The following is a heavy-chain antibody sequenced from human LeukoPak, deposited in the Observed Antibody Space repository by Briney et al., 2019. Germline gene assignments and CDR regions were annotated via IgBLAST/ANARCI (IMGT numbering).Heavy chain of an antibody. Sequence: SETLSLTCTVSGGSISSYYWNWIRQPPGKGLEWIGYIYCSGSTIYTPSLKSRVTISLDTSQNQFSLKVSSVTAADTAVYYCARSLPRCGGDCYAIDYWGQGTLVTVA. CDR3: ARSLPRCGGDCYAIDY. J-gene: IGHJ4*02. D-gene: IGHD2-21*02. V-gene: IGHV4-59*08. CDR1: GGSISSYY. CDR2: IYCSGST.